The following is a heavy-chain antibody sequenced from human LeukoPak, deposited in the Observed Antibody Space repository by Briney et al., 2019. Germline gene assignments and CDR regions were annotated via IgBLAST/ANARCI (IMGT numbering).Heavy chain of an antibody. D-gene: IGHD4-23*01. CDR1: RFTFSSYS. J-gene: IGHJ3*02. CDR2: ISSSSSYI. CDR3: ATLTTVVLDAFDI. V-gene: IGHV3-21*01. Sequence: GGSLRLSCAASRFTFSSYSTNWVRQAPGKGLAWVSSISSSSSYIHYADSVKGRFTISRDNAKNSLYLQMNSLRAEDTAVYYCATLTTVVLDAFDIWGQGTMVTVSS.